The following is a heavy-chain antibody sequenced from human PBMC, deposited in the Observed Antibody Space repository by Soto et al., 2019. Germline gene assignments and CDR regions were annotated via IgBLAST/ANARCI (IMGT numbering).Heavy chain of an antibody. CDR3: GRADIVVVVAATPQFDY. V-gene: IGHV1-46*03. CDR2: INPSGGST. D-gene: IGHD2-15*01. J-gene: IGHJ4*02. Sequence: ASVKVSCKASGYTFTSYYMHWVRQAPGQGLEWMGIINPSGGSTSYAQKFQGRVTMTRDTSTSTVYMELSSLRSEDTAVYYCGRADIVVVVAATPQFDYWGQGTLVTVSS. CDR1: GYTFTSYY.